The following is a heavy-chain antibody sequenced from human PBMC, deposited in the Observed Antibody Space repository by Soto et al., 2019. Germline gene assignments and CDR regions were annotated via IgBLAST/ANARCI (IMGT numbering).Heavy chain of an antibody. CDR3: ARDGASIAARRYYYYGMDV. CDR1: GFTFSSYS. Sequence: LRLSCAASGFTFSSYSMNWVRQAPGKGLEWVSSISSSSSYIYYADSVKGRFTISRDNAKNSLYLQMNSLRAEDTAVYYCARDGASIAARRYYYYGMDVWGQGTTVTVSS. J-gene: IGHJ6*02. D-gene: IGHD6-6*01. CDR2: ISSSSSYI. V-gene: IGHV3-21*01.